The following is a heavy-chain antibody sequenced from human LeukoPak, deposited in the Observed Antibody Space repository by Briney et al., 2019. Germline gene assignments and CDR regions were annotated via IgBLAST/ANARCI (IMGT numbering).Heavy chain of an antibody. V-gene: IGHV3-11*04. CDR2: ISSSGSTI. Sequence: KPGGSLRLXCAASGFTFSDYYMSWNRQAPGKGLEWVSYISSSGSTIYYADSVKGRFTISRDNAKHSLYLRMNSLRAEDTAVYSCARLAWDPIDGDYWGQGTLVTVSS. D-gene: IGHD1-26*01. CDR1: GFTFSDYY. CDR3: ARLAWDPIDGDY. J-gene: IGHJ4*02.